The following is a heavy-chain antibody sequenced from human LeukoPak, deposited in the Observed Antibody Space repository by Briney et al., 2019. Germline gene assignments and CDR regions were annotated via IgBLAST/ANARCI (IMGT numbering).Heavy chain of an antibody. D-gene: IGHD3-10*01. CDR3: ARGPLYGSGSYYYDY. Sequence: SETLSLTCTVSGASISSSSSYWSWIRQPPGKGLEWIGYIYYSGSSNYNPSLKSRVTISVDTSKNQFSLRLSSVTAADTAVYYCARGPLYGSGSYYYDYWGQGTLVTVSS. J-gene: IGHJ4*02. CDR1: GASISSSSSY. V-gene: IGHV4-61*01. CDR2: IYYSGSS.